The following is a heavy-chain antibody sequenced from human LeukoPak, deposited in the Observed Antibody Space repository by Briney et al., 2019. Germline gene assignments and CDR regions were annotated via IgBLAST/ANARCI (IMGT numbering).Heavy chain of an antibody. V-gene: IGHV4-39*01. CDR1: GGSISTSNYY. CDR3: ARHAGIAAAVHKNWFDP. CDR2: IFYSGST. Sequence: SETLSLTCTVSGGSISTSNYYWGWIRQPPGKGLEWIGNIFYSGSTYYSPSLKSRVTISLDTSRNQFSLKLSSVTAADTAVYYCARHAGIAAAVHKNWFDPWGQGTLVTVSS. D-gene: IGHD6-13*01. J-gene: IGHJ5*02.